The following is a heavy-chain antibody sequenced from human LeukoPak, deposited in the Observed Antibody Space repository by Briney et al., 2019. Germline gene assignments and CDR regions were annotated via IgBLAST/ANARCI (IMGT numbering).Heavy chain of an antibody. CDR3: ARARLPRGMDV. CDR2: ISYDGSNK. J-gene: IGHJ6*02. V-gene: IGHV3-30-3*01. Sequence: GGSLRLSCAASGFTFSSYAMHWVRQAPGKGLEWVAVISYDGSNKYYAGSVKGRFTISRDNSKNTLYLQMNSLRAEDTAVYYCARARLPRGMDVWGQGTTVTVSS. CDR1: GFTFSSYA.